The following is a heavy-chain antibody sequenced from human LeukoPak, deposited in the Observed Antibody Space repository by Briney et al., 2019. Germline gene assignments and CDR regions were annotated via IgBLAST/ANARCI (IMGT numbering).Heavy chain of an antibody. D-gene: IGHD2-2*01. CDR3: AREAYCSSTSCQGYYFDF. CDR1: GITFSNYW. Sequence: GGFLKLSCAASGITFSNYWMSWVRQAPGQGLEWVANIKQDGSEKYYVDSLKGRFTISRDNDKNSLYLQMNSLRAEDTAVYYCAREAYCSSTSCQGYYFDFWGQGTLVTVSS. J-gene: IGHJ4*02. CDR2: IKQDGSEK. V-gene: IGHV3-7*01.